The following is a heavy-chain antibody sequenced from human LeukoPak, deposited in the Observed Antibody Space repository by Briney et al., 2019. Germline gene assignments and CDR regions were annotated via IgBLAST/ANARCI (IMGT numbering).Heavy chain of an antibody. V-gene: IGHV4-34*01. Sequence: SETLSLTCAVYGGSFSGYYWSWIRQPPGKGLEWIGEINHSGSTNYNPSLKSRVTIPVDTSKNQFSLKLSSVTAADTAVYYCARGLCSWFGELHCFLGLNWFDPWGQGTLVTVSS. D-gene: IGHD3-10*01. J-gene: IGHJ5*02. CDR2: INHSGST. CDR3: ARGLCSWFGELHCFLGLNWFDP. CDR1: GGSFSGYY.